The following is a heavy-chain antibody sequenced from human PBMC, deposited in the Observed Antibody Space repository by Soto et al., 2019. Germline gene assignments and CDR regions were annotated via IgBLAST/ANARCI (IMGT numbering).Heavy chain of an antibody. Sequence: PGGSLRLSCAASGFTFSSYSMNWVRQAPGKGLEWVSSISSSSSYIYYADSVKGRFTISRDNAKNSLYLQMNSLRAEDTAVYYCARDVVPAAMFSPGGFWFDPWGQGTLVTVSS. CDR1: GFTFSSYS. CDR2: ISSSSSYI. D-gene: IGHD2-2*01. V-gene: IGHV3-21*01. CDR3: ARDVVPAAMFSPGGFWFDP. J-gene: IGHJ5*02.